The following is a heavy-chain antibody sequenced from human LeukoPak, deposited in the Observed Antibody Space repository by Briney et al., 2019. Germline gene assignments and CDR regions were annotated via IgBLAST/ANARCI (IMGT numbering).Heavy chain of an antibody. V-gene: IGHV1-18*01. CDR3: MTGSSEKDYYESHILYIGEA. CDR2: ISAYNGNT. Sequence: SVKVSCKASGYTFTSYGISWVRQAPGQGLEWMGWISAYNGNTNYAQKFHDRVSLTEDTSLGTAYMELSSLRSEDTAVYYCMTGSSEKDYYESHILYIGEAWGQGTLVTVSS. CDR1: GYTFTSYG. J-gene: IGHJ5*02. D-gene: IGHD3-22*01.